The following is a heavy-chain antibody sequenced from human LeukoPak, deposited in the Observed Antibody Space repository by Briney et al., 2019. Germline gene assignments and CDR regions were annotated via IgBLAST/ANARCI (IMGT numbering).Heavy chain of an antibody. D-gene: IGHD3-10*01. CDR2: INPDSGGT. Sequence: GASVKVSCKASGYTFTGYYMHWVRQAPGQGLEWVGWINPDSGGTIYAQNFQGRVTMTRDTSISTAYMELSSLRSDDTAVYYCARDLGDTYGSVGDFDYWGQGTLVTVSS. J-gene: IGHJ4*02. CDR3: ARDLGDTYGSVGDFDY. V-gene: IGHV1-2*02. CDR1: GYTFTGYY.